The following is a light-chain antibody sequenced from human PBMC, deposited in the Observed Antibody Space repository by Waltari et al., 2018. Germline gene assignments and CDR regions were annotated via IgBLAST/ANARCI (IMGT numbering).Light chain of an antibody. CDR1: QSVLHSSNNKNF. CDR2: WAS. J-gene: IGKJ1*01. Sequence: DIVMTQSPDSLSVSLGERATINCNTSQSVLHSSNNKNFLSWYQQRPGQPPKLLIYWASTRESGVPDRFSGSGSGTDFTLTISSLQAEDVAVYYCQQYYTIPWTFGQGTKVEIK. CDR3: QQYYTIPWT. V-gene: IGKV4-1*01.